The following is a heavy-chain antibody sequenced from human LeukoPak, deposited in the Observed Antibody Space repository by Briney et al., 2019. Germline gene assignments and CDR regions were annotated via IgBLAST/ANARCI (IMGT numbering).Heavy chain of an antibody. Sequence: QPGGSLRLSCAASGFTFSSYSMNWVRQAPGKGLEWVSYISSSSSTIYYADSVKGRFTISRDNAKNSLYLQMDSLRAEDTAVYYCARDAFPEIPAAKMPMDYWGQGTLVTASS. CDR3: ARDAFPEIPAAKMPMDY. CDR1: GFTFSSYS. D-gene: IGHD2-2*01. V-gene: IGHV3-48*01. J-gene: IGHJ4*02. CDR2: ISSSSSTI.